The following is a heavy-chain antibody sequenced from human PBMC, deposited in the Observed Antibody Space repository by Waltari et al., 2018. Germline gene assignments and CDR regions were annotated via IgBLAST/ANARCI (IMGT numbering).Heavy chain of an antibody. Sequence: QVQLQESGSGLVKPSETLSLTCAVSGYSISSGYYWGWIRQPPGKGLEWIGGIYHSGNTYYNPSLKSRGTISVDTSKNQFSLKLSSVTAADTAVYYCARDGLELPLGYWGQGTLVTVSS. CDR2: IYHSGNT. J-gene: IGHJ4*02. D-gene: IGHD1-7*01. CDR3: ARDGLELPLGY. V-gene: IGHV4-38-2*02. CDR1: GYSISSGYY.